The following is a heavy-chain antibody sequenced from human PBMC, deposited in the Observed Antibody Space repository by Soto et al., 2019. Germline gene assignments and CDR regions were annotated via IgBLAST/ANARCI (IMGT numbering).Heavy chain of an antibody. CDR3: AKEGPALTTYYCYGMDV. Sequence: GGSLRLSCAASGFTFSGYAMSWVRQAPGKGLEWVSAISGSGGSTFYADSVKGRFTISRDNSKSTLFLQMNSLRAEDTAVYYCAKEGPALTTYYCYGMDVWGQGTTVTVSS. CDR1: GFTFSGYA. D-gene: IGHD1-1*01. J-gene: IGHJ6*02. CDR2: ISGSGGST. V-gene: IGHV3-23*01.